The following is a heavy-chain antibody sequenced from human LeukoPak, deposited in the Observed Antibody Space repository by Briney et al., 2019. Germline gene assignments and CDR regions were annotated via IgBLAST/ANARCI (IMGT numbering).Heavy chain of an antibody. CDR2: INPSGGNT. V-gene: IGHV1-46*01. D-gene: IGHD5-24*01. J-gene: IGHJ4*02. CDR3: ARDEMDSLDY. Sequence: GASVWVSCKASGYTFTSYYLHWVRQAPGQGLEWMGIINPSGGNTNYAQKFQDRVTMTRDTSTSTVYMQLSSLRSEDTAVYYCARDEMDSLDYWGQGTLVTVSS. CDR1: GYTFTSYY.